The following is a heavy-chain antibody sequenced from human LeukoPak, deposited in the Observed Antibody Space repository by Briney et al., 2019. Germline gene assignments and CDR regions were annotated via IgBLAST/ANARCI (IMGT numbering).Heavy chain of an antibody. CDR3: AKGAYDIDF. D-gene: IGHD3-22*01. Sequence: GGSLRLSCAASEFTSSPYGMTWVRPAPGKGLEWVSSLSGSGVSTYYADSVKGRFTISRDMSKNTLFLQMNNLRADDTAVYYCAKGAYDIDFRGQGTLVTVSS. V-gene: IGHV3-23*01. CDR2: LSGSGVST. CDR1: EFTSSPYG. J-gene: IGHJ4*02.